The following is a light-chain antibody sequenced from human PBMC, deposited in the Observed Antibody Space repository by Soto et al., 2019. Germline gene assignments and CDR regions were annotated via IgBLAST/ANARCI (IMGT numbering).Light chain of an antibody. CDR3: QQYGNSPLT. Sequence: EIVLTQSPDTLSLSPGQRATLSCRASQSVRSDYFAWYQQKPGQAPRVIIFGVSTRATGVPDRFNGSGSGTDFTLTISRLEPEDFALYYCQQYGNSPLTFGGGTKVDIK. CDR1: QSVRSDY. V-gene: IGKV3-20*01. CDR2: GVS. J-gene: IGKJ4*01.